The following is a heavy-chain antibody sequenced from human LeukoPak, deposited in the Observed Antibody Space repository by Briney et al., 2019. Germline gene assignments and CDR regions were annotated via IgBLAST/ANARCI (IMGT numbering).Heavy chain of an antibody. J-gene: IGHJ3*02. CDR1: GFTFSSYS. D-gene: IGHD4-17*01. V-gene: IGHV3-21*01. Sequence: GGSLRLSCAASGFTFSSYSMNWVRQAPGKGLEWVSSISSSSYIYYADSVKGRFTISRDHAKNSLYLQMNSLRAEDTAVYYCARMTTGGWAFDIWGQGTMVTVSS. CDR3: ARMTTGGWAFDI. CDR2: ISSSSYI.